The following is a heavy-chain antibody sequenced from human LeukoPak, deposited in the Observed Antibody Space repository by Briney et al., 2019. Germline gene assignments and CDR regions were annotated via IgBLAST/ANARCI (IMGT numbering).Heavy chain of an antibody. V-gene: IGHV3-7*01. CDR1: GFTFSSYS. Sequence: PGGSLRLSCAASGFTFSSYSMNWARQAPGKGLEWVASINHNGNVNYYVDSVKGRFTISRDNAKNSLYLQMNSLRAEDTAVYYCARDSRYLPDYWGQGTLVTVSS. CDR3: ARDSRYLPDY. CDR2: INHNGNVN. J-gene: IGHJ4*02. D-gene: IGHD1-14*01.